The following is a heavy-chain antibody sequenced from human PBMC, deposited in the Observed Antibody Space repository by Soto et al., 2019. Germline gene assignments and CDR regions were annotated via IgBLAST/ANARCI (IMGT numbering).Heavy chain of an antibody. CDR3: ARDPVPIRYSSSSEGFDY. V-gene: IGHV1-18*01. Sequence: QVQLVQSGAEVKKPGASVKVSFKASGYTFTSYGISWVRQAPGQGLEWMGWISAYNGNTNYAQKLQGRVTMTTDTSKSTAYMELRILRSDDTAVYYCARDPVPIRYSSSSEGFDYWGQGTLVTVSS. CDR2: ISAYNGNT. J-gene: IGHJ4*02. CDR1: GYTFTSYG. D-gene: IGHD6-6*01.